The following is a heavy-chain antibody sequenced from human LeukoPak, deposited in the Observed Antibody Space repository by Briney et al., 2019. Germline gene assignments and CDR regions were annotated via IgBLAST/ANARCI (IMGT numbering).Heavy chain of an antibody. CDR1: GFTFSSYN. CDR3: ARTLAYCGGDCLWDYYYYMDV. Sequence: GGSLRLSCAASGFTFSSYNMNWVRQAPGKGLEWVSCISTSSSYIYYLDSVKGRFTISRDNSKNTLYLQMGSLRAEDMAVYYCARTLAYCGGDCLWDYYYYMDVWGKGTTVTVSS. V-gene: IGHV3-21*01. J-gene: IGHJ6*03. D-gene: IGHD2-21*02. CDR2: ISTSSSYI.